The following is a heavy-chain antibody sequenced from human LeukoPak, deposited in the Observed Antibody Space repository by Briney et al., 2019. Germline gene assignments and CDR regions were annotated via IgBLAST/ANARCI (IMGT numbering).Heavy chain of an antibody. CDR3: ARIIAVAGTGRDYYYMDV. D-gene: IGHD6-19*01. CDR1: GYTFTSDG. Sequence: GASVKVSCKASGYTFTSDGISWVRQAPGQGLEWMGWISAYNGNTNYAQKLQGRVTMTTDTSTSTAYMELRSLRSDDTAVYYCARIIAVAGTGRDYYYMDVWGKGTTVTVSS. CDR2: ISAYNGNT. J-gene: IGHJ6*03. V-gene: IGHV1-18*01.